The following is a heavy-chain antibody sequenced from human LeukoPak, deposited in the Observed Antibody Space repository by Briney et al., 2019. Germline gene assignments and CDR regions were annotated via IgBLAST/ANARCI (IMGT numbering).Heavy chain of an antibody. V-gene: IGHV4-34*01. J-gene: IGHJ6*02. Sequence: SETPFLTCAVYGGSFSGYYWSWIRQPPGKGLEWIGEINHSGSTNYNPSLKSRVTISVDTSKNQFSLKLSSVTAADTAVYYCARMDVWGQGTTVTVSS. CDR3: ARMDV. CDR2: INHSGST. CDR1: GGSFSGYY.